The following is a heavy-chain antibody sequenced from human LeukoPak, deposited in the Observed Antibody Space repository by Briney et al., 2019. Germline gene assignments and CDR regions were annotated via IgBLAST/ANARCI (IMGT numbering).Heavy chain of an antibody. CDR3: AKEQNGYSGYDFYFDY. CDR1: AFTFSSYG. J-gene: IGHJ4*02. V-gene: IGHV3-30*18. CDR2: ISYDGSNK. Sequence: GRSLRLSCAASAFTFSSYGMHWVRQAPGKGLEWVAVISYDGSNKYYADSVKGRFTISRDNSKNTLYLQMNSLRAEDTAVYYCAKEQNGYSGYDFYFDYWGQGTLVTVSS. D-gene: IGHD5-12*01.